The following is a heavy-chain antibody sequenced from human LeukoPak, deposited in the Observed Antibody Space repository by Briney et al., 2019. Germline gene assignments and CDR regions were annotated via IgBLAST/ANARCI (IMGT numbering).Heavy chain of an antibody. CDR1: GFIVSGNF. CDR2: ISSSGSTI. CDR3: AELGITMIGGV. V-gene: IGHV3-48*04. J-gene: IGHJ6*04. Sequence: GGSLRLSCAASGFIVSGNFMNWVRQAPGKGLEWVSYISSSGSTIYYADSVKGRFTISRDNAKNSLYLQMNSLRAEDTAVYYCAELGITMIGGVWGKGTTVTISS. D-gene: IGHD3-10*02.